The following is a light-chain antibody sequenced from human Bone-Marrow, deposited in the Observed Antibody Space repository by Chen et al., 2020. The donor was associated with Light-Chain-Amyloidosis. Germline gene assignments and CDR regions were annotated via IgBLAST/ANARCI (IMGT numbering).Light chain of an antibody. CDR2: EDI. V-gene: IGLV2-23*01. CDR3: CSYAPGNIFV. J-gene: IGLJ1*01. CDR1: STNVGTYNL. Sequence: QSALTQPASVSGSPGPTITLSFSGASTNVGTYNLFSCYQQFPEKVPKLIIYEDIKRPSGVSDRFSASKSGSTASLTISGLQAEDEADYYCCSYAPGNIFVFGNGTKVTVL.